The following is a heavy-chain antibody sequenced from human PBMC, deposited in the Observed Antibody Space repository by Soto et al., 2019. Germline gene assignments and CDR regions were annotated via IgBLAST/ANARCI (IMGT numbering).Heavy chain of an antibody. CDR1: GGTFKRYV. CDR3: ARGSDYGDHIYDY. D-gene: IGHD4-17*01. Sequence: SVKVSCKAPGGTFKRYVTSWVRQAPGQGLEWMGGIIPVFGSAHYAQKFQGRVIITADKATSTAYMELSSLRSEDTAIYYCARGSDYGDHIYDYWGQGTLVTVSS. CDR2: IIPVFGSA. J-gene: IGHJ4*02. V-gene: IGHV1-69*06.